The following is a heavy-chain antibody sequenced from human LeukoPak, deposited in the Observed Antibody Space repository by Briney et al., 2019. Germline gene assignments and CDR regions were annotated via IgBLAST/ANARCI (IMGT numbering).Heavy chain of an antibody. D-gene: IGHD3-3*01. V-gene: IGHV3-30*02. J-gene: IGHJ4*02. CDR3: APSILGVAPPGGGANY. CDR1: GFGFSGYG. CDR2: IRYDGSTK. Sequence: GGSLRLSCAASGFGFSGYGMHWVRQTPGKGLEWVAFIRYDGSTKDYADSVRGRFTISRDNSKDTLYLQMNSLRDEDTAVYYCAPSILGVAPPGGGANYWGQGTLVTVSS.